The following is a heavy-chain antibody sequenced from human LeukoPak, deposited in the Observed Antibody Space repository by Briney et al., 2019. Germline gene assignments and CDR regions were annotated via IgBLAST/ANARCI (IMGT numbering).Heavy chain of an antibody. V-gene: IGHV4-59*01. J-gene: IGHJ4*02. CDR3: ARSAAAFDY. Sequence: SETLSLTCTVSGGSISSYYWSWIRQPPGKGLEWIGYIYYSGNTNYNPSLKSRVTISVDTSKNQFSLKLSSVTAADTAVYYCARSAAAFDYWGQGTLVTVSS. CDR1: GGSISSYY. CDR2: IYYSGNT. D-gene: IGHD6-13*01.